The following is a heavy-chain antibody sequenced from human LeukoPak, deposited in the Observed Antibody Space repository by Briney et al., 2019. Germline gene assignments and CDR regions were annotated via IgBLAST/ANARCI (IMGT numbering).Heavy chain of an antibody. CDR2: ISGSGGST. CDR1: GFTFSSYA. J-gene: IGHJ4*02. CDR3: AKDRGISRPFQY. V-gene: IGHV3-23*01. D-gene: IGHD3-10*01. Sequence: GGSLRLSCSASGFTFSSYAMHWVRQAPGKGLEWVSAISGSGGSTYYADSVKGRVTISRDNSKNTLYLQLNSLRAGDTAVYYCAKDRGISRPFQYWGQGTLVTVSS.